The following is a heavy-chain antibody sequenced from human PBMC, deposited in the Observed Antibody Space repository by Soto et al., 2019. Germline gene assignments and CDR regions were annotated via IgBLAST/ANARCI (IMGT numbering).Heavy chain of an antibody. Sequence: SETLSLTCTVSGGSISSYYWSWIRRPPGRGLEWIGYIYYSGNTDYNPSLKSRLAISIDTSKNQFSLKLSSVTAADTAVYFCAREGGESSDGLYYFDSWGQGSLVTVSS. CDR2: IYYSGNT. CDR3: AREGGESSDGLYYFDS. CDR1: GGSISSYY. D-gene: IGHD3-16*01. V-gene: IGHV4-59*12. J-gene: IGHJ4*02.